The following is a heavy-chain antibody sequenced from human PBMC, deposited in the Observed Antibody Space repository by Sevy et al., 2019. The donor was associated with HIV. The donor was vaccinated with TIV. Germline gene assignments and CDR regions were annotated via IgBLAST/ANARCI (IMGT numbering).Heavy chain of an antibody. J-gene: IGHJ6*02. V-gene: IGHV3-11*01. CDR1: GFTFSDYY. Sequence: GGSLRLSCAASGFTFSDYYMSWIRQAPGKGLEWVSYISSSGSTIYYADSVKGRFTISRDNAKNSLYLQRNSLRAEDTAVYYCARDVAYYGSGGYYHYYYGMDVWGQGPTVTVSS. D-gene: IGHD3-10*01. CDR3: ARDVAYYGSGGYYHYYYGMDV. CDR2: ISSSGSTI.